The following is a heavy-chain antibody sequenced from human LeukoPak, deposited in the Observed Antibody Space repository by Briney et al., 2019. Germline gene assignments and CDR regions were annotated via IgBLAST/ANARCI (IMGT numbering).Heavy chain of an antibody. CDR3: AKRYCPGGSCCPDY. D-gene: IGHD2-15*01. J-gene: IGHJ4*02. CDR1: GFTFSNYA. Sequence: PGGSLRLSCVASGFTFSNYAMSWVRQPRGKGLEWVSANRDDGGATYHADSVKSRFTISRDNSNNTLYLQMNSRRAEDTAVYYCAKRYCPGGSCCPDYWGQGTLVTVSS. V-gene: IGHV3-23*01. CDR2: NRDDGGAT.